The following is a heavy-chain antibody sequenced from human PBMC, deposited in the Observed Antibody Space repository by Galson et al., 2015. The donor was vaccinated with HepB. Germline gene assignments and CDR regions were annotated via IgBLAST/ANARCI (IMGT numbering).Heavy chain of an antibody. CDR3: ASSPVVPAAGASFASDP. CDR1: GGSISSYY. CDR2: IYYSGST. V-gene: IGHV4-59*01. J-gene: IGHJ5*02. Sequence: ETLSLTCTVSGGSISSYYWSWIRPPPGKGLEWIGYIYYSGSTNYNPSLKSRVTISVDTSKNQFSLKLSSVTAADTAVYYCASSPVVPAAGASFASDPWGQGTLVTVSS. D-gene: IGHD2-2*01.